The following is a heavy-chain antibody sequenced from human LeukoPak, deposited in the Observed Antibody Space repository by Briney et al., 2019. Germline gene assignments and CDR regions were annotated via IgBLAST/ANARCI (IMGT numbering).Heavy chain of an antibody. J-gene: IGHJ4*02. V-gene: IGHV3-23*01. CDR3: ANRGRFYFDY. CDR1: GFTFSSYA. CDR2: ISGSSPAT. Sequence: GGSLRLSCAASGFTFSSYAMSRVRQAPGKGLEWVSTISGSSPATYYPDSVKGRFTISRDNSKNTLFLQMTSLRAEDTAVYYCANRGRFYFDYWGQGTLVTVSS. D-gene: IGHD3-3*01.